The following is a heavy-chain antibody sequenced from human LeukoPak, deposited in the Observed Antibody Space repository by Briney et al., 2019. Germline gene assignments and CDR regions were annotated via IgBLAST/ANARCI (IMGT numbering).Heavy chain of an antibody. CDR2: MYHSGIS. Sequence: SETLSLTRSVSGTSISSGGYYYTWIRQPPGKGLEWIGYMYHSGISYYNPSLKNRLTISVDRSKNQFSLRLSSVTAADTAIYYCARTLDYWGQGTLVTVSS. CDR1: GTSISSGGYY. V-gene: IGHV4-30-2*01. J-gene: IGHJ4*02. CDR3: ARTLDY.